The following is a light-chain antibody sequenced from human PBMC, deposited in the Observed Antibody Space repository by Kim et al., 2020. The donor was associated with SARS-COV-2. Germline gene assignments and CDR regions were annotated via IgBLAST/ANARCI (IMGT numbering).Light chain of an antibody. V-gene: IGLV2-18*02. Sequence: SVHISCTGTSSDVGRFNRVSWFQQTPGTAPKLILYEVTTRPSGVSDRFSGSKSGNTASLTISGLQTKDEADYYCNAYTGSRTYVFGTGTKVTVL. CDR3: NAYTGSRTYV. CDR2: EVT. CDR1: SSDVGRFNR. J-gene: IGLJ1*01.